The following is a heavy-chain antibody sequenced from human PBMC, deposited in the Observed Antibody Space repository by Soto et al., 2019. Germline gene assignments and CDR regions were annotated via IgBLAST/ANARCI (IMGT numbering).Heavy chain of an antibody. CDR3: ARGGRLDKAMDLPIDY. V-gene: IGHV3-30-3*01. J-gene: IGHJ4*02. CDR1: GFTFSSYA. Sequence: VGSLRLSCAASGFTFSSYAMHWVRQDPGKGLEWVAVISYDGSNKYYADSVKGRFTISRDNSKNTLYLQMNSLRAEDTAVYYCARGGRLDKAMDLPIDYWGQGTLVTVSS. D-gene: IGHD5-18*01. CDR2: ISYDGSNK.